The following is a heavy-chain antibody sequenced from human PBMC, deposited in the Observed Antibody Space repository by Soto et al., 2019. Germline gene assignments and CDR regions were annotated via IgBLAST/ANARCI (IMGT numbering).Heavy chain of an antibody. D-gene: IGHD3-22*01. CDR3: AKDLNYYDDSGYQKSPFYNYGTDV. Sequence: PGGSLRLSCAASGFTFSNYAMHWVRQAPGKGLEWVAVISYDGSDKYFADSVKGRFTISRDNSKNTVYLQMNSLRAEDTALFYCAKDLNYYDDSGYQKSPFYNYGTDVWGQGTTVTVSS. J-gene: IGHJ6*02. V-gene: IGHV3-30*18. CDR1: GFTFSNYA. CDR2: ISYDGSDK.